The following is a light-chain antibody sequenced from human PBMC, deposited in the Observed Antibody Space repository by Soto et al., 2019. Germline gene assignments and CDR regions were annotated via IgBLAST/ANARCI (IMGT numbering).Light chain of an antibody. Sequence: DIQMTQSPSTLSASVGDRVTITCRASQSISSWLAWYQQKPGKAPRLLIYKASNLEGGVPSRFSGSGSGTEFTLTISSLQPDDFAIYYCQQYDLYTTFGQGTKVEVK. J-gene: IGKJ1*01. CDR2: KAS. V-gene: IGKV1-5*03. CDR1: QSISSW. CDR3: QQYDLYTT.